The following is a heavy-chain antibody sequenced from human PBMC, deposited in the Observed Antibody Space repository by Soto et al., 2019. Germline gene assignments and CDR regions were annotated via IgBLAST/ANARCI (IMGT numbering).Heavy chain of an antibody. V-gene: IGHV4-59*01. CDR1: GGSISSYY. J-gene: IGHJ4*02. CDR2: IYYSGST. Sequence: QVQLQESGPGLVKPSETLSLTCTVSGGSISSYYWSWIRQPPGRGLEWIGHIYYSGSTNYNPSLKSRVTISVDTSKNQFSLKLSSVTAADTAVYYCARDGYSSGWYDYWGQGTLVTVSS. D-gene: IGHD6-19*01. CDR3: ARDGYSSGWYDY.